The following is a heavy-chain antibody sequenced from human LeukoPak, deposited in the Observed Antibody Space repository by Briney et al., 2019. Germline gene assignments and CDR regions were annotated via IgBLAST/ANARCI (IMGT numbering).Heavy chain of an antibody. CDR2: IKQEGSEK. D-gene: IGHD6-13*01. Sequence: GGSLRLLCAACGFTFSSYWVSWVRQARGKGREWVANIKQEGSEKYYVECVKGRFTIYRNNAKTSLYLQMNSLRAENTAVYYCAREGKQPPAGYFDYWGQGTLVTVSS. J-gene: IGHJ4*02. CDR3: AREGKQPPAGYFDY. CDR1: GFTFSSYW. V-gene: IGHV3-7*01.